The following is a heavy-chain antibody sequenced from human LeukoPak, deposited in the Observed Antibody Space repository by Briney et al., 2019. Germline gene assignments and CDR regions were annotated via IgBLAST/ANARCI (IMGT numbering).Heavy chain of an antibody. D-gene: IGHD4-17*01. Sequence: GGSLRLSCAASGFTFSSYSMNWVRQAPGKGLEWVSSITSSSSYIYYADSVKGRFTISRDNAKNSLYLQMNSLRAEDTAVYYCARTDFGDYFIDYWGQGTLVTVSS. J-gene: IGHJ4*02. CDR1: GFTFSSYS. CDR2: ITSSSSYI. CDR3: ARTDFGDYFIDY. V-gene: IGHV3-21*01.